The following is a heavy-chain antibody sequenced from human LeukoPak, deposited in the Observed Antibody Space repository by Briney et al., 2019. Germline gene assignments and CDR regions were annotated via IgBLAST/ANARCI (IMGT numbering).Heavy chain of an antibody. CDR3: ARHGYSSSWEVRWFDP. J-gene: IGHJ5*02. CDR1: GYSFTSYW. D-gene: IGHD6-13*01. CDR2: IYPGDSDT. Sequence: GESLKISCKGSGYSFTSYWIGWVRQMPGKGLEWMGIIYPGDSDTRYSPSFQGQVTISADKSISTAYLQWSSLKASDTAMYYCARHGYSSSWEVRWFDPWGQGTLVTVSS. V-gene: IGHV5-51*01.